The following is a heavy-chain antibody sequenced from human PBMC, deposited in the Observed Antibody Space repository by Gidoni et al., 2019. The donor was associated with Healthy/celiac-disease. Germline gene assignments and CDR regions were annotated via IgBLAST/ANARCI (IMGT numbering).Heavy chain of an antibody. CDR1: GFTFSSYD. Sequence: EVQLVESGGGLVQPGGSLRLSCAASGFTFSSYDMHCVRQATGKGLEWFSAIGTAGYTYYPGSVKGRFTISRENAKNSLYLQMNSLRAGDTAVYYCASPQCKGSGYYLANHRYTLQCAFDIWGQGTMVTVSS. V-gene: IGHV3-13*01. J-gene: IGHJ3*02. D-gene: IGHD3-22*01. CDR2: IGTAGYT. CDR3: ASPQCKGSGYYLANHRYTLQCAFDI.